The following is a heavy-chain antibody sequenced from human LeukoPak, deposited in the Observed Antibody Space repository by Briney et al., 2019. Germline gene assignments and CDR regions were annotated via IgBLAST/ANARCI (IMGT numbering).Heavy chain of an antibody. V-gene: IGHV3-33*06. CDR1: GFTFSSYG. J-gene: IGHJ4*02. D-gene: IGHD4-17*01. Sequence: PGTSLRLSCAASGFTFSSYGMHWVRRAPGKGLEWVALIWYDEINTYYADSVKGRFTISRDNSKNTLYLQMNSLRAEDTAVYYCAKEMTRHDYGYYYFDYWGQGTLVTVSS. CDR3: AKEMTRHDYGYYYFDY. CDR2: IWYDEINT.